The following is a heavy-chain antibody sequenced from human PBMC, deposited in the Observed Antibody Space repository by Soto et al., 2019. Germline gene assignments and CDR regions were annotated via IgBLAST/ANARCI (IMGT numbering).Heavy chain of an antibody. CDR2: MYYSGSS. V-gene: IGHV4-39*01. D-gene: IGHD4-4*01. Sequence: QLQLQESGPGLVKPSETLSLTCSVSGGSISSRTFWWAWIRQPPGKGLEWIGDMYYSGSSYSSPSPKSRVTLSVDTSKNQLSLKLYSVTAADTAVYYCARHPRDDYNYGGSGIFDYWGQGTLVTVSS. CDR3: ARHPRDDYNYGGSGIFDY. J-gene: IGHJ4*02. CDR1: GGSISSRTFW.